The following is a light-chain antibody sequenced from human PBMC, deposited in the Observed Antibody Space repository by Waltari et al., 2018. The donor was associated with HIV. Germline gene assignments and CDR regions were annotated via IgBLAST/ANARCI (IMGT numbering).Light chain of an antibody. J-gene: IGLJ2*01. Sequence: QSALTQPRSVSGSPGQSVTISCTGTSSDVGGYNYVSWYQQHPGKAPKLMIYDVSSRPAGVPDRVSGSMSGNTASLTIAGLQAEDEADYYCCSYAGSYGGVFGGGTKLTVL. CDR3: CSYAGSYGGV. V-gene: IGLV2-11*01. CDR1: SSDVGGYNY. CDR2: DVS.